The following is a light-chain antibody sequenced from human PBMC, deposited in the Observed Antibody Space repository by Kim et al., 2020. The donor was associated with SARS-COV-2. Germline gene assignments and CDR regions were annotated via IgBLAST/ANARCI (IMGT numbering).Light chain of an antibody. V-gene: IGKV1D-13*01. CDR2: DAS. CDR1: QAISST. CDR3: QQYNHYAFT. J-gene: IGKJ4*01. Sequence: AVQLTQSPSTLSASVGDSVTITCRASQAISSTLAWYQQTPGKSPKLLIYDASSLHSGVPSRFSGSGSGTDFTLTISSLQPEDSATYYCQQYNHYAFTFGGGTKVEIK.